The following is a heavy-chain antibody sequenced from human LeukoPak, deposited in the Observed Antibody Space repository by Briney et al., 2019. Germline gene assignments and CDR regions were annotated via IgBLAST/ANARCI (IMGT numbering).Heavy chain of an antibody. CDR1: GFTFDDYG. V-gene: IGHV3-20*04. Sequence: GGSLRLSCAASGFTFDDYGMSWVRQAPGKRLEWVSGINWNGGSTGYADSVKGRFTISRDNAKNSLYLQMNGLRAEDTAVYYCARVRGYDTRDFDYWGQGALVTVSS. J-gene: IGHJ4*02. D-gene: IGHD3-22*01. CDR2: INWNGGST. CDR3: ARVRGYDTRDFDY.